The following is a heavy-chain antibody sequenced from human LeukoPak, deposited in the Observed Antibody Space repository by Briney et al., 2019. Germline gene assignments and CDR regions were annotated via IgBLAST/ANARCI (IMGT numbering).Heavy chain of an antibody. D-gene: IGHD2-21*02. CDR3: ARVRYGDYQDALDI. CDR2: IRTHNGDT. CDR1: GYTFSSHG. V-gene: IGHV1-18*01. J-gene: IGHJ3*02. Sequence: GASVKVSCKTSGYTFSSHGVTWVRQAPGQGLEWMGWIRTHNGDTDYAQNLQGRVTLTTDTSTNMVYMELRSLTSDDRAVYYCARVRYGDYQDALDIWGRGTMVIVS.